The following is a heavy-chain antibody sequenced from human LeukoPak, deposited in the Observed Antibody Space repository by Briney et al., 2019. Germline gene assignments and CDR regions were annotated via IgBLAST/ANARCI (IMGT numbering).Heavy chain of an antibody. CDR2: ISAYNGNT. J-gene: IGHJ6*03. CDR3: ATGPYDILTGFLYYMDV. V-gene: IGHV1-18*01. CDR1: GYTFTSYG. D-gene: IGHD3-9*01. Sequence: ASVKVSCKASGYTFTSYGISLVRQAPGQGLEWMGWISAYNGNTNYAQKLQGRVTMTTDTSTSTAYMELRSLRSDDTAVYYCATGPYDILTGFLYYMDVWGKGTTVTVSS.